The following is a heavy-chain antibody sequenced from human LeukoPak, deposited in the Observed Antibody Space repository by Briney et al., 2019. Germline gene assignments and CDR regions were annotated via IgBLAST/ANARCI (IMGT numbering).Heavy chain of an antibody. CDR2: FNSDGRSA. CDR3: ARRGSSGWYAGPDSYYYGMDV. Sequence: TGGSLRLSCAASGFTFSTYWMHWVRQAPGKGLVWVSRFNSDGRSAYYADSVKGRFTISRDNAKNSLYLQMNSLRAEDTAMYYCARRGSSGWYAGPDSYYYGMDVWGQGTTVTVSS. V-gene: IGHV3-74*01. D-gene: IGHD6-19*01. CDR1: GFTFSTYW. J-gene: IGHJ6*02.